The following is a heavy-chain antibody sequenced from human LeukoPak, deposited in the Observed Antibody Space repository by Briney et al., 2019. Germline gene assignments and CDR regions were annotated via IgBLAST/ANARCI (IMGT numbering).Heavy chain of an antibody. V-gene: IGHV4-61*09. CDR1: GGSISSGIYY. Sequence: SQTLSLTCTVSGGSISSGIYYWTWIRQPAGKGLEWIGHLYTSGTTSYNPSLQSRVTISADTSKHQFSLRLTSVTAADTAVYYCARAGGSVGWYGTIDSWGQGTLVTVSS. CDR2: LYTSGTT. D-gene: IGHD6-19*01. CDR3: ARAGGSVGWYGTIDS. J-gene: IGHJ4*02.